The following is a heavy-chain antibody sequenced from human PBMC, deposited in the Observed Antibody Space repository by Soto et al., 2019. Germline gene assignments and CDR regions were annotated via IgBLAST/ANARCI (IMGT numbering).Heavy chain of an antibody. Sequence: QVQLVESGGGVVQPGRSLRLSCAASGFTFSSYGMHWVRQAPGKGLEWVAVISYDGSNKYYADSVKGRVTISRDNSKSTLYLRMNGLRAEDTAVYCCANDHMGGYMIVVINGSVDYWGQGTLVTVSS. V-gene: IGHV3-30*18. CDR2: ISYDGSNK. J-gene: IGHJ4*02. CDR3: ANDHMGGYMIVVINGSVDY. CDR1: GFTFSSYG. D-gene: IGHD3-22*01.